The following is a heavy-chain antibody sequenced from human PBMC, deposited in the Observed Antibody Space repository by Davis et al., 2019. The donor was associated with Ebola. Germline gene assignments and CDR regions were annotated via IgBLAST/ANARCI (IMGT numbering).Heavy chain of an antibody. D-gene: IGHD3-3*01. CDR2: INSDGSST. Sequence: GESLKISCAASGFTFSSYEMNWVRQAPGKGLVWVSRINSDGSSTSYADSVKGRFTISRDNAKNTLYLQMNSLRAEDTAVYYCASADFGVVEGPRRNYYYYGMDVWGQGTTVTVSS. CDR3: ASADFGVVEGPRRNYYYYGMDV. V-gene: IGHV3-74*01. CDR1: GFTFSSYE. J-gene: IGHJ6*02.